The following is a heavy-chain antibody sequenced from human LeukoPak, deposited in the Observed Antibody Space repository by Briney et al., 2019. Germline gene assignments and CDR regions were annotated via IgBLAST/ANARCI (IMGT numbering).Heavy chain of an antibody. Sequence: SETLTLTCTVSGGSFSSYYWSWIRQPAGKGLEWIGRIYTSGSTNYNPALESRVTMTVDASKNQFSLMQSSVTAADTAVYYCGRTLSSVGYGGYYFDYWGQGTLVTVSS. CDR2: IYTSGST. V-gene: IGHV4-4*07. CDR1: GGSFSSYY. D-gene: IGHD6-19*01. CDR3: GRTLSSVGYGGYYFDY. J-gene: IGHJ4*02.